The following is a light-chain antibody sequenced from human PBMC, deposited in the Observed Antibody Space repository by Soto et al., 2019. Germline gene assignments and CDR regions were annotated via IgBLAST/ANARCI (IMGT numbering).Light chain of an antibody. CDR1: QNIRSS. CDR3: HQYNTSPAT. Sequence: EVVMTQSPASLSASPGERVTLSCRASQNIRSSLAWYQQRPGQAPRLLIYGASSRATGIPDRFSGSGSGTDFTLTISSLEPEDFAVYYCHQYNTSPATFGQGTKVDI. CDR2: GAS. J-gene: IGKJ1*01. V-gene: IGKV3-20*01.